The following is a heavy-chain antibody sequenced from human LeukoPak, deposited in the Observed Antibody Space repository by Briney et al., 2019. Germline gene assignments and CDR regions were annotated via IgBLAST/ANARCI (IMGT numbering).Heavy chain of an antibody. J-gene: IGHJ6*02. D-gene: IGHD6-6*01. Sequence: ASVEVSYKASGYTFTSYDINWVRQATGQGLEWMGWMNPNSGNTGYAQKFQGRVTMTRNTSISTAYMELSSLRSEDTAVYYCARAGSSPWYYYYGMDVWGQGTTVTVSS. CDR1: GYTFTSYD. V-gene: IGHV1-8*01. CDR2: MNPNSGNT. CDR3: ARAGSSPWYYYYGMDV.